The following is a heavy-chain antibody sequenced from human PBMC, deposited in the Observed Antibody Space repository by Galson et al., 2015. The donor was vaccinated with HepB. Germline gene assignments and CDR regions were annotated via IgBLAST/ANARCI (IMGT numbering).Heavy chain of an antibody. CDR2: ISSQSWTI. J-gene: IGHJ2*01. CDR3: ARGSGPTGNHYWYFDL. Sequence: SLRLSCAVSGFSLSAYSMSWVRQAPGKGLEWISYISSQSWTIYHADSVKGRFTISRDNARNSLDLQMTSLRAEDTAVYYCARGSGPTGNHYWYFDLWGRGTRVTVSS. CDR1: GFSLSAYS. D-gene: IGHD1-14*01. V-gene: IGHV3-48*01.